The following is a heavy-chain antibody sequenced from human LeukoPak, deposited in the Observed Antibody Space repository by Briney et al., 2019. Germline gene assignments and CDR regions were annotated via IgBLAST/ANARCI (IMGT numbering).Heavy chain of an antibody. D-gene: IGHD6-13*01. CDR3: ASSGSFRQQLIK. Sequence: PSETLSLTCTVSGYSIRSDYYWGWFRQPPGKGLEWIGSVYHSGTTYYNPSLKSQVTISVDTSKSQFSLKLTSVTAADTAVYYRASSGSFRQQLIKWGQGTLVTVSS. V-gene: IGHV4-38-2*02. CDR1: GYSIRSDYY. CDR2: VYHSGTT. J-gene: IGHJ4*02.